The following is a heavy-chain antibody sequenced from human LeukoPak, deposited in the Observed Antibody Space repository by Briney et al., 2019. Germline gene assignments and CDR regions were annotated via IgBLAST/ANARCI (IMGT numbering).Heavy chain of an antibody. CDR1: GFTFKNYA. CDR3: AKMISSGYSADFDY. Sequence: PGGSLRLSCAASGFTFKNYAMSWVRQAPGKGLEWVSAISASGGTTYYADSVKGRFIISRDNSKNTLYLQMSTLRVEDTAVYYCAKMISSGYSADFDYWGQGNLVTVSS. V-gene: IGHV3-23*01. J-gene: IGHJ4*02. CDR2: ISASGGTT. D-gene: IGHD3-22*01.